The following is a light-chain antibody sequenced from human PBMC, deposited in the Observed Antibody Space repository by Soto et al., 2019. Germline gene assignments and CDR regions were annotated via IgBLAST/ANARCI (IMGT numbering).Light chain of an antibody. Sequence: IQMTHSPSSLSASVGDRVTITCRASQDISTYLAWYQQKPGKVPKLLIYAASTLQSGVPSRFSGSGSGTDFTLTISSLQPEDVATYYCQKCGVAPFTFGGGTKVDTK. CDR3: QKCGVAPFT. V-gene: IGKV1-27*01. CDR1: QDISTY. CDR2: AAS. J-gene: IGKJ4*01.